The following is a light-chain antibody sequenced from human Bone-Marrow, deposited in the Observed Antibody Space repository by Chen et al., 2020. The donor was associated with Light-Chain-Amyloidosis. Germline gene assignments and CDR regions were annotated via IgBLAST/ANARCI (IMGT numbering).Light chain of an antibody. CDR3: QVWDRSSDRPV. CDR2: DDS. Sequence: SYVLTQPSSLSVAPGQTATIACGGNNIGSTSVHWYQQTPGQAPLLVVYDDSDRPSGIPERLSGSNSGNTATLTISRVGAGDEADYYCQVWDRSSDRPVFGGGTKLTVL. J-gene: IGLJ3*02. CDR1: NIGSTS. V-gene: IGLV3-21*02.